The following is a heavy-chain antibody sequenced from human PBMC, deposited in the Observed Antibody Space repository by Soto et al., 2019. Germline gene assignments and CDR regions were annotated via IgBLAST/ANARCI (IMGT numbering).Heavy chain of an antibody. CDR2: ISAYNGNT. V-gene: IGHV1-18*01. CDR1: GYTFTSYG. Sequence: ASVKVSCKASGYTFTSYGISWVRQAPGQGLEWMGWISAYNGNTNYAQKLQGRVTMTTDTSTSTAYMELRSLRSDDTAVYYCARSLHDYGDYDLDYWGQGTLVTVSS. J-gene: IGHJ4*02. CDR3: ARSLHDYGDYDLDY. D-gene: IGHD4-17*01.